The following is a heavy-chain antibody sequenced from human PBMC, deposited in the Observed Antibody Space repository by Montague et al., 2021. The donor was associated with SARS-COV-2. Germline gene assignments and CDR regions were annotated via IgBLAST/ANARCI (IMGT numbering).Heavy chain of an antibody. CDR3: ARHLNEYKSSGCFDY. CDR2: INDSGSS. V-gene: IGHV4-39*07. J-gene: IGHJ4*02. Sequence: SETLSLTCTVSGGSISSSSYDWIWIRQPPGMGLEWIGYINDSGSSNYNPTLKSRITLSVDTTKNQFSLKLSSVTAADADVYYCARHLNEYKSSGCFDYWGQGTLVTVSS. CDR1: GGSISSSSYD. D-gene: IGHD6-6*01.